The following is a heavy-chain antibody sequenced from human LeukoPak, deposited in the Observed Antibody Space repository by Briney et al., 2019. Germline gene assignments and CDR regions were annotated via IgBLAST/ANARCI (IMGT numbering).Heavy chain of an antibody. CDR3: ARARPPFWSGYYPLDY. Sequence: PSETLSLTCAVSGGSFSGYFWSWIRQPPGKGLEWIGEINHSGNTNYNPSLKSRVTISVDTSKNQFSLKLSSVTAADTAVYYCARARPPFWSGYYPLDYWGLGTLVTVSS. D-gene: IGHD3-3*01. CDR1: GGSFSGYF. J-gene: IGHJ4*02. CDR2: INHSGNT. V-gene: IGHV4-34*01.